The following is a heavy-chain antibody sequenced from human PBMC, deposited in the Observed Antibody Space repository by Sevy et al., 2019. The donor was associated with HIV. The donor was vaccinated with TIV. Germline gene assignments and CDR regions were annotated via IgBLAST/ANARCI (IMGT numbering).Heavy chain of an antibody. J-gene: IGHJ2*01. CDR3: ARSPAPRAYWFFGL. V-gene: IGHV4-4*07. D-gene: IGHD3-16*01. CDR2: IFTSGTS. CDR1: GAPVSSYY. Sequence: SETLSLTCTVSGAPVSSYYWNWFRQPAGKGLEWIGRIFTSGTSAYSPSLKSRVSMSADTSKTQFTLNLTSVTAADTAVYYCARSPAPRAYWFFGLWGRGILVTVSS.